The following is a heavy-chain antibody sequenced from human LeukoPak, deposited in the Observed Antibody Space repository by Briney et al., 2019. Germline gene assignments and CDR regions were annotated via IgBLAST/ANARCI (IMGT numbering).Heavy chain of an antibody. V-gene: IGHV1-18*01. CDR2: ISGYNGNT. D-gene: IGHD3-10*01. J-gene: IGHJ4*02. CDR3: ARATGRVVRGITGRYLDY. Sequence: GASVKVSCKASGYTFTSYGLIWVRQAPGQGLEWMGWISGYNGNTKYAQKLQGRVTMTTDTSTSTAYMELRSLRSDDTAVYYCARATGRVVRGITGRYLDYWGQGRLVTGSS. CDR1: GYTFTSYG.